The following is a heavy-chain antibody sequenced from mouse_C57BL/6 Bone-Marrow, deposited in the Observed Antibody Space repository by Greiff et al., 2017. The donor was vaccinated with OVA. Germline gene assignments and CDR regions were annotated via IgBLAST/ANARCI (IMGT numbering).Heavy chain of an antibody. CDR1: GFTFSDYY. Sequence: EVQGVESGGGLVQPGGSLKLSCAASGFTFSDYYMYWVRQTPEKRLEWVAYISNGGGSTYYPDTVKGRFTISRDNAKNTLYLQMSRLKSEDTAMYYCARHRGPPMDYWGQGTSVTVSS. CDR3: ARHRGPPMDY. J-gene: IGHJ4*01. CDR2: ISNGGGST. V-gene: IGHV5-12*01.